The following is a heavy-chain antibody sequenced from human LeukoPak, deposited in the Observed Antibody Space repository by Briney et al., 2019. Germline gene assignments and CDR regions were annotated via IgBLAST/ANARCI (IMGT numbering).Heavy chain of an antibody. CDR2: IYYSGST. CDR3: ASQQLELLRGAFDI. CDR1: GGSISSGGYY. D-gene: IGHD1-7*01. V-gene: IGHV4-31*03. Sequence: SETLSLTCTVSGGSISSGGYYWSWIRQHPGKGLEWIGYIYYSGSTYYNPSLKSRVTISVDTSKNQFSPKLSSVTAADTAVYYCASQQLELLRGAFDIWGQGTMVTVSS. J-gene: IGHJ3*02.